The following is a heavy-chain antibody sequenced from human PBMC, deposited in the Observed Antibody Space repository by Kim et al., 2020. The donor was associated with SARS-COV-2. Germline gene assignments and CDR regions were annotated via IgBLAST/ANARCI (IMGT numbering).Heavy chain of an antibody. CDR1: GFSFSTYS. V-gene: IGHV3-48*02. J-gene: IGHJ4*02. D-gene: IGHD3-16*01. CDR2: ISSSGSAI. Sequence: GGSLRLSCAASGFSFSTYSMNWVRQAPGKGLEWISYISSSGSAINYADSVKGRFTISRDNARNSLYLQVNSLRDEDTGVYYCARGGLASAWGDYWGQGTLVTVSS. CDR3: ARGGLASAWGDY.